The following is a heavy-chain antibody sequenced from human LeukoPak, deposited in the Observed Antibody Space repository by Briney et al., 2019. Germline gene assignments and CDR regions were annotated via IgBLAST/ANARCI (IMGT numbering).Heavy chain of an antibody. J-gene: IGHJ6*02. Sequence: PGRSLGLSCAASGFTFSSYAMHWVRQAPGKGLEWVAVISYDGSNKYYADSVKGRFTISRDNSKNTLYLQMNSLRAEDTAVYYCARYDCSSTSCYGMDVWGQGTTVTVSS. CDR1: GFTFSSYA. CDR2: ISYDGSNK. D-gene: IGHD2-2*01. V-gene: IGHV3-30-3*01. CDR3: ARYDCSSTSCYGMDV.